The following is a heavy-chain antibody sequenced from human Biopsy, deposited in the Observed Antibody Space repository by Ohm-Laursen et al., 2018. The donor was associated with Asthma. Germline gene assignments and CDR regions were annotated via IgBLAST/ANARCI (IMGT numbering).Heavy chain of an antibody. J-gene: IGHJ4*02. Sequence: SLRLSCAAFGFKFDEYTMHWVRQAPGKGLEWVSGISWSSATIGYADSVEGRFTISRDNAKNSVFLHMDSLRPEDTAFYYCAKVRSDWVITESFDYWGQGVPVTVSS. V-gene: IGHV3-9*01. CDR3: AKVRSDWVITESFDY. D-gene: IGHD3-22*01. CDR1: GFKFDEYT. CDR2: ISWSSATI.